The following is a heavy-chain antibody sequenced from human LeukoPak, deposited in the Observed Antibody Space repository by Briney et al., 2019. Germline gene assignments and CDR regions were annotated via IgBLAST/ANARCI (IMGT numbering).Heavy chain of an antibody. CDR2: ISSSSSYI. V-gene: IGHV3-21*01. J-gene: IGHJ6*02. D-gene: IGHD3-22*01. Sequence: GGSLRLSCAASGFTFSSYSMNWVRQAPGKGLEWVSSISSSSSYIYYADSVKGRFTISRDNAKNSLYLQMNSLRAEDTAVYYCARFAFYYDSSGYYQLGPYYYSGMDVWGQGTTVTVSS. CDR1: GFTFSSYS. CDR3: ARFAFYYDSSGYYQLGPYYYSGMDV.